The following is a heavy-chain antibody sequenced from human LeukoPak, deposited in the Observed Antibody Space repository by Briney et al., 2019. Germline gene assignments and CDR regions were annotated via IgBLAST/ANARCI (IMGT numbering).Heavy chain of an antibody. CDR3: ARNRVVVPAAAFDY. Sequence: ISSSGTTIYYADSLKGRFTISRDNAKNSLYLQMNSLRAEDTAVYYCARNRVVVPAAAFDYWGQGTLVTVSS. V-gene: IGHV3-11*01. CDR2: ISSSGTTI. J-gene: IGHJ4*02. D-gene: IGHD2-2*01.